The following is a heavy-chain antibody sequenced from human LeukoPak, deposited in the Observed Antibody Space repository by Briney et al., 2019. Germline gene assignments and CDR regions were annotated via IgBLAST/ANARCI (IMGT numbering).Heavy chain of an antibody. J-gene: IGHJ4*02. CDR3: ARQVVPAAKIDY. Sequence: SETLSLTCAVYGGSFSGYYWSWIRQPPGKGLEWIGYIYHSGSTYYNPSLKSRVTISVDRSKNQFSLKLSSVTAADTAVYYCARQVVPAAKIDYWGQGTLVTVSS. CDR2: IYHSGST. V-gene: IGHV4-34*01. D-gene: IGHD2-2*01. CDR1: GGSFSGYY.